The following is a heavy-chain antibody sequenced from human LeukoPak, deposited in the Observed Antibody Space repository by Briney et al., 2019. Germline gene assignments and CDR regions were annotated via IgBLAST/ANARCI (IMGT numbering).Heavy chain of an antibody. CDR1: GGSISSGDYY. Sequence: SQTLSLTCTVSGGSISSGDYYWSWIRQPPGKGLEWIGYIYYSGSTYYNPSLKSRVTISVDTSKNQFSLKLSSVTAADTAVYYCAGEDTGGWRFDYWGQGTLVTVSS. D-gene: IGHD2-8*02. CDR2: IYYSGST. J-gene: IGHJ4*02. V-gene: IGHV4-30-4*01. CDR3: AGEDTGGWRFDY.